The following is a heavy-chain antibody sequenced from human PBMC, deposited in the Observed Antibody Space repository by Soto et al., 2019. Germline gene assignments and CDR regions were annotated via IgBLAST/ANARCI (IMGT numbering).Heavy chain of an antibody. J-gene: IGHJ6*02. CDR1: GGSLSSSNFY. Sequence: ETLCRTGILSGGSLSSSNFYGGWIRESPGKGLEWLGSFHNSGSTYYNPSLESRIIISVYTAKEQFSLKHNSVSAADTAVYFCARLATVAAVNRGYLDVWGQGTKVTVYS. V-gene: IGHV4-39*01. CDR3: ARLATVAAVNRGYLDV. D-gene: IGHD2-15*01. CDR2: FHNSGST.